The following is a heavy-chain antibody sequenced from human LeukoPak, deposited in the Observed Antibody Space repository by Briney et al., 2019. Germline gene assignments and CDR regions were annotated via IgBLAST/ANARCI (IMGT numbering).Heavy chain of an antibody. CDR3: ATGRDGYNLDY. J-gene: IGHJ4*02. D-gene: IGHD5-24*01. CDR2: ISYDGSNK. CDR1: GFTFSSYA. Sequence: PGRSLRLSCAASGFTFSSYAMHWVRQAAGKGLEWVAVISYDGSNKYYADSVKGRFTISRDKSKNPLYLQMNSLRAEDTAVYYCATGRDGYNLDYWGQGTLVTVSS. V-gene: IGHV3-30-3*01.